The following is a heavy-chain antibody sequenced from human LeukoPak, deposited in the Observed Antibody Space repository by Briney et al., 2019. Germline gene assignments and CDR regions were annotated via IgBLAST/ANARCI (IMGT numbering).Heavy chain of an antibody. Sequence: GGSLRLSCAASGFTFSSYAMSWVRQAPGKGLEWVSAISGSGGSTYYADSVKGRFTISRDNSKDTLYLQMNSLRAEDTAVYYCAKDSYYGSGSFFFDYWGQGTLVTVSS. J-gene: IGHJ4*02. D-gene: IGHD3-10*01. V-gene: IGHV3-23*01. CDR1: GFTFSSYA. CDR2: ISGSGGST. CDR3: AKDSYYGSGSFFFDY.